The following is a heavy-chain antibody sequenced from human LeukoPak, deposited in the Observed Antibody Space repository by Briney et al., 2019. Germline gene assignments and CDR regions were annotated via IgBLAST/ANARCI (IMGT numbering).Heavy chain of an antibody. CDR1: GGSISSGGYY. Sequence: SETLSLTCTVSGGSISSGGYYWSWIRQHPVKGLEWIGYIYYSGSTNYNPSLKSRVTISIDTSKNQFSLKLSSVTAADTAVYYCARHSRIAAPSWFDPWGQGTLVTVSS. J-gene: IGHJ5*02. CDR3: ARHSRIAAPSWFDP. CDR2: IYYSGST. V-gene: IGHV4-61*08. D-gene: IGHD6-6*01.